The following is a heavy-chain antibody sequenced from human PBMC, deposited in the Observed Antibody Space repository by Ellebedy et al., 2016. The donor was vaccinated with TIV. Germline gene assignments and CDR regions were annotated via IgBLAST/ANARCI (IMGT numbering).Heavy chain of an antibody. V-gene: IGHV3-33*01. CDR3: ARNRHVERGDCLDY. J-gene: IGHJ4*02. CDR1: GFTFSTYG. Sequence: PGGSLRLSCAASGFTFSTYGMHWVRQAPGKGLAWVAFIWYDGGNKYYADSVKGRFTISRDNSKNTLYLQMNNLGAEDTAVFYCARNRHVERGDCLDYWGQGTLVTVSS. D-gene: IGHD2-21*02. CDR2: IWYDGGNK.